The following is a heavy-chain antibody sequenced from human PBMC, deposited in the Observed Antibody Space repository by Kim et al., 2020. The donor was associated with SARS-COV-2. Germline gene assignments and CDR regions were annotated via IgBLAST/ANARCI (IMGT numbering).Heavy chain of an antibody. J-gene: IGHJ3*02. CDR3: ARERGYTYGYFAFDI. CDR2: INTSGSTK. V-gene: IGHV3-11*04. D-gene: IGHD5-18*01. CDR1: GLSFRDYY. Sequence: GGSLRLSCAASGLSFRDYYMSWIRQAPGKGLEWVSYINTSGSTKNYEDSVRGQFTISRDNAKNSLYLQMNSLRAEDTAGCLCARERGYTYGYFAFDIWGQGKIVTVSS.